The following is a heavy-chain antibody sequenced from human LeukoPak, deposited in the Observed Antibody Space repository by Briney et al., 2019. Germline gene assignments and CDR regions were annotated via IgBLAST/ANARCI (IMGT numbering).Heavy chain of an antibody. CDR3: ARRVLRRGYSGYGGLDY. Sequence: SVKVSCKASGGTFSSYAISWVRQAPGQRLEWMGGIIPIFGTANYAQKFQGRVTITADESTSTAYMELSSLRSEDTAVYYCARRVLRRGYSGYGGLDYWGQGTLVTVSS. CDR2: IIPIFGTA. D-gene: IGHD5-12*01. CDR1: GGTFSSYA. J-gene: IGHJ4*02. V-gene: IGHV1-69*13.